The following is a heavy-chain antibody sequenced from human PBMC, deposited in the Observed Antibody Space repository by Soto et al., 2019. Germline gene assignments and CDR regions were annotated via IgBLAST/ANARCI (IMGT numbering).Heavy chain of an antibody. CDR1: GDSISSGDYY. Sequence: SETLSLTCTVSGDSISSGDYYWSWIRQHPGKGLEWIGYIYYSGRTSYNPSLKSRVTISGDTSKNQSPLRLSSVTAADTAVYYCARDLYLQGGMDVWGQGTTVTAP. J-gene: IGHJ6*02. CDR3: ARDLYLQGGMDV. CDR2: IYYSGRT. V-gene: IGHV4-31*03.